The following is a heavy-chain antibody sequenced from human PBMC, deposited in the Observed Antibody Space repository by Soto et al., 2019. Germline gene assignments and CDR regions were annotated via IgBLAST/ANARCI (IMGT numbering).Heavy chain of an antibody. J-gene: IGHJ6*02. D-gene: IGHD2-2*01. CDR1: GYSFTSYW. V-gene: IGHV5-10-1*01. CDR2: IDPSDSYT. CDR3: ASDRFVVVPAAMGDCYYGMDV. Sequence: GESLKISCKGSGYSFTSYWISWVRQMPGKGLEWMGRIDPSDSYTNYSPSFQGHVTISADKSISTAYLQWSSLKASDTAMYYCASDRFVVVPAAMGDCYYGMDVWGQGTTVTVSS.